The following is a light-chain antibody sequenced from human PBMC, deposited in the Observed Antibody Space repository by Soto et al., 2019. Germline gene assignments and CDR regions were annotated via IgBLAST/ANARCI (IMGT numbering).Light chain of an antibody. CDR2: DND. Sequence: QSVLTQPPSVSAAPGQTVTISCSGSSANLGNTYVSWYQRLPGTSPKLLIYDNDKRPSGIPDRFSGSKSGTSATLAITGLQTGDEADYDCGAWDFNLSSVVFGGGTKVTVL. J-gene: IGLJ2*01. CDR3: GAWDFNLSSVV. V-gene: IGLV1-51*01. CDR1: SANLGNTY.